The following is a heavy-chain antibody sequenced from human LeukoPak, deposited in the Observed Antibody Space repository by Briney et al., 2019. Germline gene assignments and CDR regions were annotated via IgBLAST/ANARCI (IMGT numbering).Heavy chain of an antibody. CDR3: AKDLYQLEDY. Sequence: GGSLRLSCSASGFIFSQYVMGWVRQAPGKGLEWVSSFSGSGGHTYYADSVKGRFTISRDNSKNTLYLQMNSLRAEDTAVYYCAKDLYQLEDYWGQGTLVTVSS. J-gene: IGHJ4*02. CDR1: GFIFSQYV. D-gene: IGHD2-2*01. V-gene: IGHV3-23*01. CDR2: FSGSGGHT.